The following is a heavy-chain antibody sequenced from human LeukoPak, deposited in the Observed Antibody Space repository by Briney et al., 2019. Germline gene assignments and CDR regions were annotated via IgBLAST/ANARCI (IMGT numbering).Heavy chain of an antibody. D-gene: IGHD3-3*01. CDR2: IYYSGST. CDR3: ARRGQTYYDFWSGYPSRKNAFDI. Sequence: PSETLSLTCTVSGGSISSSSYYCGWIRQPPGKGLEWIGSIYYSGSTYYNPSLKSRVTISVDTSKNQFSLKLSSVTAADTAVYYCARRGQTYYDFWSGYPSRKNAFDIWGQGTMVTVSS. CDR1: GGSISSSSYY. V-gene: IGHV4-39*01. J-gene: IGHJ3*02.